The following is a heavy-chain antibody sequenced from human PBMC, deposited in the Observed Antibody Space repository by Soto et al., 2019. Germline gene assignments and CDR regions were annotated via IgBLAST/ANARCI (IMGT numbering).Heavy chain of an antibody. CDR2: ISHSGST. CDR1: GGSTSSGSYS. V-gene: IGHV4-30-2*01. CDR3: ARGGLLPDY. J-gene: IGHJ4*02. D-gene: IGHD2-21*02. Sequence: SETLSLTCAVSGGSTSSGSYSWSWLRQPPGKGLEWIGYISHSGSTYYNPSLKSRVTISVDTSKNQFSLRLSSVTAADTAVYYCARGGLLPDYWGQGTLVTVSS.